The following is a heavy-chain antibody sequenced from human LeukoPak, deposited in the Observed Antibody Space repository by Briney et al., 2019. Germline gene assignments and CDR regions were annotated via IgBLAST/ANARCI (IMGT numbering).Heavy chain of an antibody. V-gene: IGHV1-2*06. Sequence: ASVKVSCKASGYTFTGYYMHWVRQAPGQGLEWMGRINPNSGGTNYEQKFQGRVTMTRDTSISTAYMELSRLRSDDTAVYYCASSIVATTYYYYYYGMDVWGQGTTVTVSS. CDR3: ASSIVATTYYYYYYGMDV. J-gene: IGHJ6*02. CDR2: INPNSGGT. CDR1: GYTFTGYY. D-gene: IGHD5-12*01.